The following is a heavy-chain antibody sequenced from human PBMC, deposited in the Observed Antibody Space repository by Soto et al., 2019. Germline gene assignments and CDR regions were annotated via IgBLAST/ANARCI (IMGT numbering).Heavy chain of an antibody. Sequence: GASVKVSCKASGYTFTSYGISWVRQAPGQGLEWMGWISAYNGNTNYAQKLQGRVTMTTDTSTSTAYMELRSLRSNDTAVYYCARVGAAAGLYYYYGMDVWGQGTTVTVSS. CDR2: ISAYNGNT. CDR3: ARVGAAAGLYYYYGMDV. J-gene: IGHJ6*02. D-gene: IGHD6-13*01. V-gene: IGHV1-18*01. CDR1: GYTFTSYG.